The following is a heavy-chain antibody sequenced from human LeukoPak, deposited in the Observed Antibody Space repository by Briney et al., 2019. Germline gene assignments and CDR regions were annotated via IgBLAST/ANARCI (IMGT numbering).Heavy chain of an antibody. CDR3: AKTGYYDILTGHYTNYFFYYYMDV. V-gene: IGHV3-30*02. CDR1: GFTFSRYG. CDR2: LRYDGSSE. Sequence: GGSLRLSCAASGFTFSRYGIHWVRQAPGKGLEWVAFLRYDGSSEYYADSVRGRFTISRDNSNNTLFLQMSTLRPEDTAVYYCAKTGYYDILTGHYTNYFFYYYMDVWGKGTTVTISS. J-gene: IGHJ6*03. D-gene: IGHD3-9*01.